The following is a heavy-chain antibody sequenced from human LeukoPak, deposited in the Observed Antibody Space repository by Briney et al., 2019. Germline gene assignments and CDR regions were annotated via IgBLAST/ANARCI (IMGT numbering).Heavy chain of an antibody. J-gene: IGHJ4*02. CDR3: ARDRYDILTGSHFDY. D-gene: IGHD3-9*01. CDR1: GGSISSSSYY. CDR2: IYYSGST. Sequence: SETLSLTCTLSGGSISSSSYYWGWIRQPPGKGLEWIGSIYYSGSTYYNPPLKSRVTISVDTSKNQFSLKLSSVTAADTAVYYCARDRYDILTGSHFDYWGQGTLVTVSS. V-gene: IGHV4-39*07.